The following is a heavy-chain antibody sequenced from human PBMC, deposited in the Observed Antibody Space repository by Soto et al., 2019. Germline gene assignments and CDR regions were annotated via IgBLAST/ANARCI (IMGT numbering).Heavy chain of an antibody. CDR1: GGSFSGYY. J-gene: IGHJ4*02. V-gene: IGHV4-34*01. CDR2: INHSGST. CDR3: ARVRPRRAFDY. Sequence: QVQLQQWGAGLLKPSETLSLTCAVYGGSFSGYYWSWIRQPPGKGLEWIGGINHSGSTNYNPSLKSRVTISVDTSKNQFSLKLSSVTAADTAVYYCARVRPRRAFDYWGQGTLVTVSS.